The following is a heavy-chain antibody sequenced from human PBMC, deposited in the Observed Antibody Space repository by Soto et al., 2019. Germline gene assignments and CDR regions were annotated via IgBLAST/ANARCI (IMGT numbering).Heavy chain of an antibody. J-gene: IGHJ5*02. D-gene: IGHD3-9*01. V-gene: IGHV4-34*01. Sequence: RSLTYAVYGGSFSGYYWSWIRQPPGKGLEWIGEINHSGSTNYNPSLKSRVTISVDTSKNQFSLKLSSVTAADTAVYYCARGDRTPILTGYQSGNWFDPWGQGTLVTVSS. CDR1: GGSFSGYY. CDR2: INHSGST. CDR3: ARGDRTPILTGYQSGNWFDP.